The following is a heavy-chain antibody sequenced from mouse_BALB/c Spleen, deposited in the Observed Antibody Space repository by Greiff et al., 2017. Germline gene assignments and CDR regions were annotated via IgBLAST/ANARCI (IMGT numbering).Heavy chain of an antibody. CDR1: GYSFTGYF. CDR2: INPYNGDT. CDR3: ARSGDYDTWFAY. D-gene: IGHD2-4*01. Sequence: VQLKESGPELVKPGASVKISCKASGYSFTGYFMNWVMQSHGKSLEWIGRINPYNGDTFYNQKFKGKATLTVDKSSSTAHMELRSLASEDSAVYFCARSGDYDTWFAYWGQGTLVTVSA. V-gene: IGHV1-20*02. J-gene: IGHJ3*01.